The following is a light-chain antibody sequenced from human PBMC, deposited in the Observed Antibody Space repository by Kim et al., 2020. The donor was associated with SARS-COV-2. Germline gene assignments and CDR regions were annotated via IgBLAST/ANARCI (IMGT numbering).Light chain of an antibody. J-gene: IGKJ1*01. CDR2: QAS. CDR1: QSVHIC. V-gene: IGKV1-5*03. CDR3: QQYHTHST. Sequence: SASVEDTVTITWRASQSVHICLAWYQQIPGKAPKLLIHQASNLQSGVPSRFSGRGSGSEFTLTINSLQSGDFATYYCQQYHTHSTFGQGTKVDIK.